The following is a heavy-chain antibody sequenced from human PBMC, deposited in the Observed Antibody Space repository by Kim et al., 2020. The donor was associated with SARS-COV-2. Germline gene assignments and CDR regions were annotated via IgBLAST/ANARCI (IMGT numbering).Heavy chain of an antibody. J-gene: IGHJ6*02. D-gene: IGHD3-3*01. CDR2: IYYSGST. CDR1: GGSISSSSYY. V-gene: IGHV4-39*07. CDR3: ARDLPQEYYDFWSGYHPSYGMDV. Sequence: SETLSLTCTVSGGSISSSSYYWGWIRQPPGKGLEWIGSIYYSGSTYYNPSLKSRVTISVDTSKNQFSLKLSSVTAADTAVYYCARDLPQEYYDFWSGYHPSYGMDVWGQGTTVTVSS.